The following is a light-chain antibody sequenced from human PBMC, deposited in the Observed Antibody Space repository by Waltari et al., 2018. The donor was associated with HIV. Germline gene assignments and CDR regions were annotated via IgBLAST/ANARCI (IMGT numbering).Light chain of an antibody. CDR3: CSYGGDDTLV. V-gene: IGLV2-23*01. Sequence: QSALTQPASVSGSLGQSITISCSAARTNVGSYSLVSWYQNRPGQAHTLIIYDDSKRPFGISSRFSGSKSGNTASLTISGLQSEDEADYYCCSYGGDDTLVFCGGTKVT. CDR2: DDS. CDR1: RTNVGSYSL. J-gene: IGLJ3*02.